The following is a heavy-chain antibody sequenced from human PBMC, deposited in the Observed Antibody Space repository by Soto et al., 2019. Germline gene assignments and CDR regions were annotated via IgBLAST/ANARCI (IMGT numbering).Heavy chain of an antibody. CDR3: ASARHIGP. CDR1: EFTFSNYW. J-gene: IGHJ5*02. D-gene: IGHD2-21*01. V-gene: IGHV3-7*01. CDR2: IKEDGSER. Sequence: GSLRLSCAASEFTFSNYWMSWVRQAPGKGLDWVANIKEDGSERNYVDSVKGRFTISRDNAENSLYLQMNSLRAEDTAVYYCASARHIGPWGQGTLVTVSS.